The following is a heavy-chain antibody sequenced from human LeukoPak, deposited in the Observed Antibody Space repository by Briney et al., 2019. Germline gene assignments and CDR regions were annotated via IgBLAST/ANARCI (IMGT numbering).Heavy chain of an antibody. CDR3: VKDISSTYIAVAGEPSWFDP. D-gene: IGHD6-19*01. V-gene: IGHV3-9*01. J-gene: IGHJ5*02. Sequence: GGSLRLSCAASGFTFDDYAMHWVRQAPGKGLEWVSGISWNSGSIGYADSVKGRFTISRDNAKNSLYLQMNSLRAEDTALYYCVKDISSTYIAVAGEPSWFDPWGQGTLVTVSS. CDR1: GFTFDDYA. CDR2: ISWNSGSI.